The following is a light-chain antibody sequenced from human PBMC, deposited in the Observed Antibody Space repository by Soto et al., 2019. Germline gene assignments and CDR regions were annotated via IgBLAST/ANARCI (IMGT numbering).Light chain of an antibody. J-gene: IGLJ1*01. V-gene: IGLV2-14*01. CDR1: SSDLTYNL. CDR2: DVS. Sequence: QSALTQPASVSGSLGQSISISCTEDSSDLTYNLVSWYQHHPHKAPKLIIYDVSYRPSGVSTRFAGSQAAGSASLTISGLQAEDEADYYWSSSTPTRGLVFGSGTKLTVL. CDR3: SSSTPTRGLV.